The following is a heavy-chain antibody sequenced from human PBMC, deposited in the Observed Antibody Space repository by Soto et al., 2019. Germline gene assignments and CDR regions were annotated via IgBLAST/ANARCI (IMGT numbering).Heavy chain of an antibody. V-gene: IGHV6-1*01. CDR3: ARNSWNAPPAFDF. CDR1: GNNVSTNSAG. D-gene: IGHD1-1*01. Sequence: LTCVISGNNVSTNSAGWNWIRQSPSRGLEWLGRTYYRSKWNNDYAASVKGRLNVNPDTSKNQFSLHLNSVTPEDTGVYYCARNSWNAPPAFDFWGQGIQVTVSS. CDR2: TYYRSKWNN. J-gene: IGHJ4*02.